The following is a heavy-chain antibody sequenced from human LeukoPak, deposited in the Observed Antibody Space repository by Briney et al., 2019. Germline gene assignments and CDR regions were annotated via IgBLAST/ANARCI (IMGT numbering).Heavy chain of an antibody. CDR2: IYPGDSDI. CDR1: GYNFATYW. Sequence: GESLKISCKGYGYNFATYWIAWVRQMPGKGLEWMGIIYPGDSDIRYSPSFQGQVTISADKSISIAYLQWSSLKASDTAMYYCAGPPRGGGSYSKGDAFDIWGQGTMVTVSS. D-gene: IGHD1-26*01. J-gene: IGHJ3*02. CDR3: AGPPRGGGSYSKGDAFDI. V-gene: IGHV5-51*01.